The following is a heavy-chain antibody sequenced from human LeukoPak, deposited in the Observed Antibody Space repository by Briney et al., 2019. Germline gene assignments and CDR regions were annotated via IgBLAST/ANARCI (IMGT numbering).Heavy chain of an antibody. Sequence: ASVEVSCKASGYTFTGYYMHWVRQAPGQGLEWMGWINPNSGGTNYAQKFQGWVTMTRDTSISTAYMELSRLRSDDTAVYYCARGPRRAVAAYNWFDPWGQGTLVTVSS. V-gene: IGHV1-2*04. CDR2: INPNSGGT. CDR1: GYTFTGYY. J-gene: IGHJ5*02. D-gene: IGHD6-19*01. CDR3: ARGPRRAVAAYNWFDP.